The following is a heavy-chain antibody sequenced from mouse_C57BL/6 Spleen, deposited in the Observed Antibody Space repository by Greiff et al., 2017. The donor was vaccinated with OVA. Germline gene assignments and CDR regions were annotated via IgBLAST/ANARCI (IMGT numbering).Heavy chain of an antibody. Sequence: EVQLVESGGGLVKPGGSLKLSCAASGFTFSDYGMHWVRQAPEKGLEWVAYISSGSSTIYYADTVKGRFTISRDNAKNTLFLQMTSLRSEDTAVDYCARADYYGSSLYWYFDVWGTGTTVTVSS. CDR3: ARADYYGSSLYWYFDV. D-gene: IGHD1-1*01. CDR2: ISSGSSTI. V-gene: IGHV5-17*01. J-gene: IGHJ1*03. CDR1: GFTFSDYG.